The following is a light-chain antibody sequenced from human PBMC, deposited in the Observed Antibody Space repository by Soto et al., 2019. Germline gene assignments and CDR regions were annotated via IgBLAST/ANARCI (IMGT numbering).Light chain of an antibody. CDR3: QQSYSAPRT. Sequence: DIQMTQSPSSLSASVGDRVTITCRASQSISNFLKWYQQKPGKAPQLLIFAASSLRSGVPSRFSGSGSGTDFTLTISSLQPEALATYYCQQSYSAPRTFGQGTKLEIK. CDR2: AAS. V-gene: IGKV1-39*01. J-gene: IGKJ2*01. CDR1: QSISNF.